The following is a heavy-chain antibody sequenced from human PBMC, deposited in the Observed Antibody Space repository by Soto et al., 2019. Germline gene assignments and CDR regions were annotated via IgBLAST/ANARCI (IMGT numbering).Heavy chain of an antibody. CDR2: IYYSGST. Sequence: QVQLQESGPGLVKPSETLSLTCTVSGGSIRFYYWTWIRQPPGKGLEWIGYIYYSGSTNYNPSLRGRVTMSVDTSMNQLSLRLRSVIAADTAVYYCARVDTAVEGDYYCYGMDVWGQGTTVTVSS. V-gene: IGHV4-59*01. CDR3: ARVDTAVEGDYYCYGMDV. J-gene: IGHJ6*02. CDR1: GGSIRFYY. D-gene: IGHD5-18*01.